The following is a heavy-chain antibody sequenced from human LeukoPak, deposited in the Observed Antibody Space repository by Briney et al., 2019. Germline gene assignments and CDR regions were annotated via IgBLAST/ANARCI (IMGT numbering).Heavy chain of an antibody. CDR2: IYTSGST. Sequence: SETLSLTCTVSGGSISSYYWSLIRQPAGKGLEWIGRIYTSGSTNYNPSLKSRVTMSVDTSKNQFSLKLSSVTAADTAVYYCAREYSSGWTVAFDIWGQGTMVTVSS. CDR1: GGSISSYY. J-gene: IGHJ3*02. V-gene: IGHV4-4*07. CDR3: AREYSSGWTVAFDI. D-gene: IGHD6-19*01.